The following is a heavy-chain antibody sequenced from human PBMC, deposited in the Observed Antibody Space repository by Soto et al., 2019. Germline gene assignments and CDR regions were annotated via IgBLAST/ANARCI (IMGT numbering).Heavy chain of an antibody. CDR1: GYTFASHY. CDR3: GRDTSGLEY. V-gene: IGHV1-46*01. Sequence: QVQLVQSGAEVKKPGASVKVSCQASGYTFASHYIHCVRQAPGQGLEWMGVINPNGGNTRYAQRFQDRLTLTTDTPTHTVYLDLSSQSSDDTAVYYCGRDTSGLEYWGQGTLVTGSS. CDR2: INPNGGNT. J-gene: IGHJ4*02.